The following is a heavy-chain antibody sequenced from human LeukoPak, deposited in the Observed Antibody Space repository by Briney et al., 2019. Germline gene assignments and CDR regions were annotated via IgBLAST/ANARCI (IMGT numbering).Heavy chain of an antibody. J-gene: IGHJ4*02. D-gene: IGHD6-19*01. CDR3: ARGGWGTYDPGNLDF. CDR1: GFTFSSYS. Sequence: PGGSLRLSCAASGFTFSSYSMNWVRQAPGKGLEWVSVIYSGGSTYYADSVKGRFTISRDISKNTLYLQINSLRAEDTALYYCARGGWGTYDPGNLDFWGQGTLVTVSS. V-gene: IGHV3-53*01. CDR2: IYSGGST.